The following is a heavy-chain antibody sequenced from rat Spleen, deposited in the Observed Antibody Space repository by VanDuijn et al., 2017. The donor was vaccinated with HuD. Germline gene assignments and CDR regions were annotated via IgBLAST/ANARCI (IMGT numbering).Heavy chain of an antibody. D-gene: IGHD1-12*01. CDR1: GFSLTNYH. CDR3: VRANRESYAHFDY. Sequence: QVQLKESGPGLVQPSQTLSLTCTVSGFSLTNYHVSWVRQPPGKGLEWMGVIWTGGSTAFNSSFNSRLSVSRDISKSQVFLRRNSLQTEDTATYYCVRANRESYAHFDYWGQGVVVTVSS. J-gene: IGHJ2*01. V-gene: IGHV2-43*01. CDR2: IWTGGST.